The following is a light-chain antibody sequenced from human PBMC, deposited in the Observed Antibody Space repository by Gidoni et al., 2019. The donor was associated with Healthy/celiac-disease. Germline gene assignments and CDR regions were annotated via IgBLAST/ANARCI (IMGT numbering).Light chain of an antibody. V-gene: IGKV1-39*01. CDR1: QRISSY. CDR2: AAS. Sequence: DSQMTQSPSSLSASVGDRVTITCRASQRISSYLNWYQQKPGKAPKLLIYAASSLQSGVPSRFSGSGSATDFTLTISSLQPADFATYYCQQRYSTPPLFGQGTRLEIK. J-gene: IGKJ5*01. CDR3: QQRYSTPPL.